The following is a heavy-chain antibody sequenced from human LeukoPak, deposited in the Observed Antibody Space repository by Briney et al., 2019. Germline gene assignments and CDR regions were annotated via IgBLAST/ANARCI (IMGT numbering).Heavy chain of an antibody. V-gene: IGHV4-59*12. D-gene: IGHD3-9*01. J-gene: IGHJ5*02. CDR3: ARASLSSHYDILTGSRTQDWFDP. CDR2: IYYSGST. CDR1: GGSFSSYY. Sequence: SETLSLTCTLSGGSFSSYYWSWIRQPPGKGLEWIGYIYYSGSTNYNPSLKSRVTISVDTSKNQFSLKLSSVTAADTAVYYCARASLSSHYDILTGSRTQDWFDPWGQGTLVTVSS.